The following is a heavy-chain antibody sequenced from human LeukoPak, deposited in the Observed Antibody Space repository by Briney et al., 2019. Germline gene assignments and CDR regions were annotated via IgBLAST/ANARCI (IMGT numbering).Heavy chain of an antibody. J-gene: IGHJ4*02. V-gene: IGHV1-18*01. CDR2: ISAYNGNT. CDR3: ARHGNYYGSGHYFDY. D-gene: IGHD3-10*01. Sequence: ASVKVSCKASGYTFTSYGISWVRQAPGQGLEWMGWISAYNGNTNYAQKLQGRVTTTTDTSTTTAYMELRSLRSDDTAVYYCARHGNYYGSGHYFDYWGQGTLVTVSS. CDR1: GYTFTSYG.